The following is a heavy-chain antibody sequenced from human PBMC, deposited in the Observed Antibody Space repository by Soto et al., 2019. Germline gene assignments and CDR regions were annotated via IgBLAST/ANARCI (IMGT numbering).Heavy chain of an antibody. Sequence: SETLSLTCAVYGGSFSGYYWSWIRQPPLKGLEWSGEINPSGSTNYNLSLKSRVTISVDTSKNQFSLKLSSVTAADTAVYYCARVPLRTGTWAGYFDYWGQGTLVTVSS. CDR3: ARVPLRTGTWAGYFDY. CDR2: INPSGST. J-gene: IGHJ4*02. CDR1: GGSFSGYY. D-gene: IGHD1-7*01. V-gene: IGHV4-34*01.